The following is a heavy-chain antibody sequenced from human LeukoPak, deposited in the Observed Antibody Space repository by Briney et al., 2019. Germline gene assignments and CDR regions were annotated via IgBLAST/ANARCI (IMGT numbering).Heavy chain of an antibody. J-gene: IGHJ4*02. CDR3: ARAQSGFWSGYCFDY. Sequence: GGSLRLSCAASGFTFSTSWMTWVRQAPGKGLEWVANIKQDGSEKYYVDSVKGRFAVSRDNAKNSLYLQMNSLRAADTAVYYCARAQSGFWSGYCFDYWGQGTLVTVSS. D-gene: IGHD3-3*01. CDR2: IKQDGSEK. CDR1: GFTFSTSW. V-gene: IGHV3-7*01.